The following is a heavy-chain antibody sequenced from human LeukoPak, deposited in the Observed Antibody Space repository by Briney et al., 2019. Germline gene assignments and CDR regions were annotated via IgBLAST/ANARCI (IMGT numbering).Heavy chain of an antibody. CDR1: GFTFSSYW. CDR3: ARERTHYYYFDY. Sequence: GGSLRLSCAASGFTFSSYWMHWVRQAPGKGLVWLSRINSDGSSTSYADSVKGRFTISRDNAKNTLYLQMNSLRAEDTAVYYCARERTHYYYFDYWGQGTLVTVSS. J-gene: IGHJ4*02. CDR2: INSDGSST. D-gene: IGHD2/OR15-2a*01. V-gene: IGHV3-74*01.